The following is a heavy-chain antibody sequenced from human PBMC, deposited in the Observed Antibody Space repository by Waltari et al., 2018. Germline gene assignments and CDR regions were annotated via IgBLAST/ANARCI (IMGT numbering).Heavy chain of an antibody. CDR2: ISYSGST. J-gene: IGHJ4*02. D-gene: IGHD2-21*02. V-gene: IGHV4-30-4*08. CDR1: GGSISSADSH. CDR3: VRAVTGTSNYDH. Sequence: QVQLQESGPGLVRPSQTLFLTCTVSGGSISSADSHWSWIRQPPEKGLEWIGYISYSGSTSYSPSLRSRVTISLDRTSNQFSLKLDSVTVVDTAVYYCVRAVTGTSNYDHWGQGTLVTVSS.